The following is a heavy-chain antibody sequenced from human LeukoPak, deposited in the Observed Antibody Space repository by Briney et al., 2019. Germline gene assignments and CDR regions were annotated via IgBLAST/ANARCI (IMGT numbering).Heavy chain of an antibody. CDR2: IYHSGST. V-gene: IGHV4-38-2*02. CDR1: GYSISSGYY. J-gene: IGHJ4*02. Sequence: PSETLSLTCTVSGYSISSGYYWGWIRQPPGKGLEWIGSIYHSGSTYYNPSLKSRVTISVDTSKNQFSLKLSSVTAADTAVYYCAQGIAAAGRTFDYWGQGTLVTVSS. CDR3: AQGIAAAGRTFDY. D-gene: IGHD6-13*01.